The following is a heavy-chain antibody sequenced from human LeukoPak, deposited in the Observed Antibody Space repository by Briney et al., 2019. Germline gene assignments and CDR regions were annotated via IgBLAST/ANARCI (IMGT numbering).Heavy chain of an antibody. CDR3: AKDKRFGELLSGDY. D-gene: IGHD3-10*01. CDR1: GFTFSDYY. V-gene: IGHV3-11*05. J-gene: IGHJ4*02. CDR2: ISSSSSYT. Sequence: GGSLRLSCAAPGFTFSDYYMSWIRQAPGKGLEWVSYISSSSSYTNYADSVKGRFTISRDNPKNTLYLQMNSLRAEDTAVYYCAKDKRFGELLSGDYWGQGTLVTVSS.